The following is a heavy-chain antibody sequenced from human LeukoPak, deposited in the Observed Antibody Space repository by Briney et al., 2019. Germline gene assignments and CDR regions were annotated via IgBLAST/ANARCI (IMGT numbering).Heavy chain of an antibody. D-gene: IGHD2-15*01. CDR2: INANSGGT. Sequence: GASVRLSCTASGYTFTGYYMHWVRQAPGQGLEWVGTINANSGGTNYADKFQGWVTMTRDTSKNTLYMELSRLRADDTSVYYCARDRCSGGSCYSFDDWGQGTLVTVSS. V-gene: IGHV1-2*04. J-gene: IGHJ4*02. CDR1: GYTFTGYY. CDR3: ARDRCSGGSCYSFDD.